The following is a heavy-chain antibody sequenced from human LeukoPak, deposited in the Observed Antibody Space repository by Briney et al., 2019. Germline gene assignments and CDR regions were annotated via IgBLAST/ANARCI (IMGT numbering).Heavy chain of an antibody. J-gene: IGHJ4*02. D-gene: IGHD4-17*01. V-gene: IGHV3-23*01. CDR3: AKITRSTVTIGYDY. Sequence: GGSLRLSCAASGFTFSSYAMSWVRQAPEKGLEWVSAISGSGGSTYYADSVKGRFTISRDNSKNTLYLQMNSLRAEDTAVYYCAKITRSTVTIGYDYWGQGTLVTVSS. CDR1: GFTFSSYA. CDR2: ISGSGGST.